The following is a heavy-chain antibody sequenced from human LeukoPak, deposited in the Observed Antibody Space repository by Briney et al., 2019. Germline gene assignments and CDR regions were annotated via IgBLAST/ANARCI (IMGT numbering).Heavy chain of an antibody. CDR1: GGSISSGDYY. CDR2: IYYSGST. CDR3: ARVPTYYYDSSGHNWFDP. V-gene: IGHV4-30-4*01. J-gene: IGHJ5*02. Sequence: SETLSLTCTVSGGSISSGDYYWSWIRQPPGKGLEWIGYIYYSGSTYYNPSLKSRVTISVDTSKNQFSLKLSSVTAADTAVYYCARVPTYYYDSSGHNWFDPWGQGTLVTASS. D-gene: IGHD3-22*01.